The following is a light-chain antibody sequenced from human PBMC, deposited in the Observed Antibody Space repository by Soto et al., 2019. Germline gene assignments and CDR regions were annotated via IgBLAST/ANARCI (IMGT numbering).Light chain of an antibody. Sequence: QSALTQPASVSGSPGQSITISCTGTSSDVGSYNLVSWYQQHPGKAPKLMIYEGSKRPSGVSIRFSGSKSGNTASLTISGLQAEDEADYYCCSYAGSSTIFGTGTKLTVL. J-gene: IGLJ1*01. CDR3: CSYAGSSTI. CDR1: SSDVGSYNL. CDR2: EGS. V-gene: IGLV2-23*01.